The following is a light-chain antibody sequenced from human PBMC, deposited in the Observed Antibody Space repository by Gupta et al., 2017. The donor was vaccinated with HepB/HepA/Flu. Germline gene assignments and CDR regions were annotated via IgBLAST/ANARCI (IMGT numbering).Light chain of an antibody. J-gene: IGKJ4*01. CDR3: WHRLNWAIT. CDR1: QRISTY. CDR2: DGS. Sequence: EVVFTQSPVTLSLSPGERATLSCRASQRISTYLAWYQQKPGQTPRLLLCDGSDSLTNILATITSSRSSGAFTLIVISRVTPDFVVTYCWHRLNWAITFGRGTRVEIK. V-gene: IGKV3-11*02.